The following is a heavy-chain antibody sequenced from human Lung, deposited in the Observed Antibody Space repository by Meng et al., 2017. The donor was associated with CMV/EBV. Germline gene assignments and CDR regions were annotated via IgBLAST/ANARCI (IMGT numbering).Heavy chain of an antibody. Sequence: SCAASGFTFSSYAMHWVRQAPGKGLEWVAVIPYDGSNKYYADFVKGRFTISRDNSKNTLYLQMNSLRAEDTAVYYCARDWNVVAPAATYYYYVMDVWXQGTXVTVSS. J-gene: IGHJ6*02. CDR2: IPYDGSNK. D-gene: IGHD2-2*01. V-gene: IGHV3-30-3*01. CDR1: GFTFSSYA. CDR3: ARDWNVVAPAATYYYYVMDV.